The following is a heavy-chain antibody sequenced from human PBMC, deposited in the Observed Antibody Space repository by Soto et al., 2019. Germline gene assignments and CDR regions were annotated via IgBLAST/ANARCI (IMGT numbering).Heavy chain of an antibody. J-gene: IGHJ6*02. D-gene: IGHD3-3*01. CDR2: INPSGGST. CDR1: GYTFTSYY. V-gene: IGHV1-46*01. Sequence: ASVKVSCKASGYTFTSYYMHWVRQAPGQGLEWMGIINPSGGSTSYAQKFQGRGTMTRDTSTSTVYMELSSLRSEDTAVYYCARGTGVLWSGPDAYGMDIWGQGTRVPVSS. CDR3: ARGTGVLWSGPDAYGMDI.